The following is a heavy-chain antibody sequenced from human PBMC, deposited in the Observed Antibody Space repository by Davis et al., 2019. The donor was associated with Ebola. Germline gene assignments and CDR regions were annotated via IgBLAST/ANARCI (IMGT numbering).Heavy chain of an antibody. Sequence: SETLSLTCTVSGGSISSSSYYWGWIRQPPGKGLEWIGSIYYSGSTNYNPSLKSRVTISVDTSKNQFSLKLSSVTAADTAVYYCARGGLRYFDWLPPLGGMDVWGQGTTVTVSS. CDR2: IYYSGST. V-gene: IGHV4-39*07. D-gene: IGHD3-9*01. CDR1: GGSISSSSYY. CDR3: ARGGLRYFDWLPPLGGMDV. J-gene: IGHJ6*02.